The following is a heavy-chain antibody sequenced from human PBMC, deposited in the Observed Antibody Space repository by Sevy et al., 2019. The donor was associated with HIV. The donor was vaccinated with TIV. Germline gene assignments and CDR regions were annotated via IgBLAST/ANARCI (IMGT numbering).Heavy chain of an antibody. CDR2: IYSGGNT. Sequence: GGSLRLSCVVSGFSVSTNYVSWVRQAPGKGLEWVSAIYSGGNTYYADSVKGRFIISRDNSKNTVYLQLNGLRAEDTAFYYCASETLSGYNVWGQGTLVTVSS. D-gene: IGHD5-12*01. CDR3: ASETLSGYNV. CDR1: GFSVSTNY. V-gene: IGHV3-53*01. J-gene: IGHJ4*02.